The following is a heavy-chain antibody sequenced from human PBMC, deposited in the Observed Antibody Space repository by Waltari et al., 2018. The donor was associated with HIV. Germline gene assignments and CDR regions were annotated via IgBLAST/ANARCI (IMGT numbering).Heavy chain of an antibody. J-gene: IGHJ4*02. D-gene: IGHD5-18*01. CDR3: VTSGYNFVEFGHRLDF. V-gene: IGHV3-23*01. CDR2: ISRSASAT. CDR1: GLHFDFNA. Sequence: VQFLESGGGLGRPGGFLSLSCMASGLHFDFNACPWVRQAPGKGLEWVSSISRSASATYYADSVKGRATISRDNSMDMLSLHIKSLRVDDTAVYHCVTSGYNFVEFGHRLDFWRRGILVPVS.